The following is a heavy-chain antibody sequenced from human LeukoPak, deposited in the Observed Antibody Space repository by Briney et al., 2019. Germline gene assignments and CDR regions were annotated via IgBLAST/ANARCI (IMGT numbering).Heavy chain of an antibody. V-gene: IGHV5-51*01. D-gene: IGHD4-17*01. CDR1: GYSFTSYW. CDR2: IYPGDSDT. Sequence: GESLKISCKGSGYSFTSYWIGWVRQMPGKGLEWMGIIYPGDSDTRYSPSFQGQVTISADKSISTAYLQWSSLKTSDTAMYYCARTTDIDYGDFEYWGQGTLVTVSS. J-gene: IGHJ4*02. CDR3: ARTTDIDYGDFEY.